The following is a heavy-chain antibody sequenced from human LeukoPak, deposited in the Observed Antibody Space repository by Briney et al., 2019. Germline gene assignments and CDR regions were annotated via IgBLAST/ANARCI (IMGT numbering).Heavy chain of an antibody. CDR3: AREPAAGPDFMFDS. Sequence: GGSLRLSCVASGFTFSSYAMHWVRQAPGKGLDWVPVISFDGTVKSYGDSVKGRFTISRDNSKNAVYLQMNSLRVEDTAVYFCAREPAAGPDFMFDSWGQGTLVTVSS. J-gene: IGHJ4*02. CDR1: GFTFSSYA. CDR2: ISFDGTVK. D-gene: IGHD6-13*01. V-gene: IGHV3-30*04.